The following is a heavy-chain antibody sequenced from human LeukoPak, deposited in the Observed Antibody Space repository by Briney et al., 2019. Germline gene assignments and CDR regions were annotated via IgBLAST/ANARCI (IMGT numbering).Heavy chain of an antibody. V-gene: IGHV1-69*01. J-gene: IGHJ4*02. Sequence: ASVKVSCKASGGTFSSYAISWVRQAPGQGREWMGGIIPIFGTANYAQKFQGRVTITADESTSTAYMELSSLRSEATAVSYWSRVPRECTTRVCYPRFDSWGQGTLVPVSS. D-gene: IGHD2-8*01. CDR2: IIPIFGTA. CDR1: GGTFSSYA. CDR3: SRVPRECTTRVCYPRFDS.